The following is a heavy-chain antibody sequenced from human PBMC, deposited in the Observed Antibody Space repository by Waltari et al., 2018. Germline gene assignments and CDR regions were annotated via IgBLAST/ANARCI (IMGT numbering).Heavy chain of an antibody. Sequence: QVQLQESGPGLVKPSQTLSLTCTVSGGSISSGDYYWSWIRQPPGKGLEWIGYIYYSGSTYYNPSLKSRVTRSVDTSKNQFSLKLSSVTAADTAVYYCARDKGENEISGSFNFDYWGQGTLVTVSS. CDR1: GGSISSGDYY. D-gene: IGHD1-26*01. V-gene: IGHV4-30-4*08. J-gene: IGHJ4*02. CDR2: IYYSGST. CDR3: ARDKGENEISGSFNFDY.